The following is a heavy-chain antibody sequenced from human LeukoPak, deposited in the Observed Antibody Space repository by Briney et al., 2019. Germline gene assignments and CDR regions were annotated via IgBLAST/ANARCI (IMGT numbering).Heavy chain of an antibody. D-gene: IGHD2-15*01. CDR3: AKDLGHCSGGNCHDYFEN. Sequence: QPGGSLRLSCAASGFTFSNYAMSWIRQAPGKGLEWVSTFGGIVGITYYADSVKGRFTISRDNSKNTLYLQMNSLRAEDTAVYYCAKDLGHCSGGNCHDYFENWGQGTLVTVSS. J-gene: IGHJ4*02. V-gene: IGHV3-23*01. CDR2: FGGIVGIT. CDR1: GFTFSNYA.